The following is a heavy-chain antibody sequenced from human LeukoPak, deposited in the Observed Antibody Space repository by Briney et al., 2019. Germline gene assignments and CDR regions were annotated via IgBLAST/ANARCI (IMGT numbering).Heavy chain of an antibody. V-gene: IGHV3-48*01. CDR1: GLAFSSSA. Sequence: GGSLRLSCAASGLAFSSSAMNWVRQTPGKGLEWLSYSSASSSDVYYADSVKGRFTISRDNAKSSLYLQMNSLTAEDTAIYFCARGRDHAFDMGAKGLGSPSLQ. CDR2: SSASSSDV. J-gene: IGHJ3*02. CDR3: ARGRDHAFDM.